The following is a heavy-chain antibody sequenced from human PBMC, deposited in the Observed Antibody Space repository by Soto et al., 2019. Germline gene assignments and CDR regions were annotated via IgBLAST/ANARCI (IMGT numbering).Heavy chain of an antibody. CDR2: IIPIFGTA. V-gene: IGHV1-69*01. Sequence: QVQLVQSGAEVKKPGSSVKVSCKASGGTFSSYAISWVRQAPGQGLEWMGGIIPIFGTANYAQKFQGRVTITADEYTSTAYMELSSLRSEDTAVYYCARDRLAAPSNYYYGMDVWGQGTTVTVSS. D-gene: IGHD6-13*01. CDR3: ARDRLAAPSNYYYGMDV. CDR1: GGTFSSYA. J-gene: IGHJ6*02.